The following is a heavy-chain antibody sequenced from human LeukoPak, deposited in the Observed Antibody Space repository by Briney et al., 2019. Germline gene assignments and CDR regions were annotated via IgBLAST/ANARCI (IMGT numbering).Heavy chain of an antibody. J-gene: IGHJ4*02. CDR2: ISGSGGST. CDR1: GFTFSSYA. Sequence: GGSLRLSCAASGFTFSSYAMSWVRQAPGKGLEWVSAISGSGGSTYYADSVKGRFTISRDNSKNTLYLQMNSLRAEDTAVYYCAKGDRIQTYYYDSSGPGLFDYWGQGTLVTVSS. V-gene: IGHV3-23*01. CDR3: AKGDRIQTYYYDSSGPGLFDY. D-gene: IGHD3-22*01.